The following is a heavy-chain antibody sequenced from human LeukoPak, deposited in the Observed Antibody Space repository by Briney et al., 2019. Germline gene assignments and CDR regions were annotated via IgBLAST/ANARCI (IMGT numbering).Heavy chain of an antibody. CDR1: GGSISSGDYY. J-gene: IGHJ4*02. CDR3: ASSTVPAAIPYFDY. D-gene: IGHD2-2*02. V-gene: IGHV4-30-4*08. CDR2: IYYSGST. Sequence: SLTLSLTCTVSGGSISSGDYYRSWIRQPPGKGLEWIGYIYYSGSTYYNPSLKSRVTISVDTSKNQFSLKLSSVTAADTAVYYCASSTVPAAIPYFDYWGQGTLVTVSS.